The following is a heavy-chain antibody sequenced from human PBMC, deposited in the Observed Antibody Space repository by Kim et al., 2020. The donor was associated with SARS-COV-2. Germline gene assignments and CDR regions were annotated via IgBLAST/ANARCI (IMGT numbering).Heavy chain of an antibody. V-gene: IGHV1-69*13. J-gene: IGHJ6*02. Sequence: SVKVSCKASGGTFSSYAISWVRQAPGQGLEWMGGIIPIFGTANYAQKFQGRVTITADESTSTAYMELSSLRSEDKAVYYCARGGDYYDSSGYGVYGMDVWGQGTTVTVSS. CDR1: GGTFSSYA. CDR2: IIPIFGTA. CDR3: ARGGDYYDSSGYGVYGMDV. D-gene: IGHD3-22*01.